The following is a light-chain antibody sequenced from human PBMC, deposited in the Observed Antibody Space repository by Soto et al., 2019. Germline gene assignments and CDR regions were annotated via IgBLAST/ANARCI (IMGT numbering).Light chain of an antibody. V-gene: IGLV2-11*01. CDR3: CSYSGTYTEAV. CDR2: DVT. Sequence: QSALTQPRSVSGSPGQSVTISCTGISNNYVSWYQQHPGKVPKVIVYDVTLRPSGVSDRFSGSRSGNTASLAISGLRAEDEADYYCCSYSGTYTEAVFGGGTQLTVL. J-gene: IGLJ2*01. CDR1: SNNY.